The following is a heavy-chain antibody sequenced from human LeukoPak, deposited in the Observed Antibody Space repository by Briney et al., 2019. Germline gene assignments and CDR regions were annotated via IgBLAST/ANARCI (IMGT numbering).Heavy chain of an antibody. Sequence: GGSLRLSCAASGFTFSNAWMSWVRQAPGKGLEWVSAISGSVGSTYYADSVKGRFTIARDNSKNTLYLKMNSLRAEDTAVYYCAKPHRYTSDLDYWGQGTLVTVSS. J-gene: IGHJ4*02. CDR3: AKPHRYTSDLDY. D-gene: IGHD3-16*02. CDR1: GFTFSNAW. CDR2: ISGSVGST. V-gene: IGHV3-23*01.